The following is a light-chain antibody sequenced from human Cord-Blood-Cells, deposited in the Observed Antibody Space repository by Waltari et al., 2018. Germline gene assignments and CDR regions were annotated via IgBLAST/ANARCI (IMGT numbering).Light chain of an antibody. V-gene: IGLV2-14*01. CDR2: DVS. CDR1: SSDVGGYHY. CDR3: SSYTSSSTLV. Sequence: QSALTQPASVSGSPGQSITSSCTGTSSDVGGYHYVSWYQQHPGKAPKLMIYDVSNRPSGVSNRFSGSKSGNTASLTISGLQAEDEADYYCSSYTSSSTLVFGTGTKVTVL. J-gene: IGLJ1*01.